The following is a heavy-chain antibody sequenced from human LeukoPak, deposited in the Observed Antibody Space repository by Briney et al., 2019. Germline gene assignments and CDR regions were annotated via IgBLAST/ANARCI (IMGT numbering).Heavy chain of an antibody. J-gene: IGHJ4*02. CDR1: GGSISSHY. CDR2: IYYSGST. Sequence: SETLSLTCTVSGGSISSHYWSWIRQPPGKGLEWIGYIYYSGSTNYNPSLKSRVTISVDTSKNQFSLKLSSVTAADTAVYYCARGPDYDFWSGYPRYFQYWGQGTLVTVSS. D-gene: IGHD3-3*01. V-gene: IGHV4-59*11. CDR3: ARGPDYDFWSGYPRYFQY.